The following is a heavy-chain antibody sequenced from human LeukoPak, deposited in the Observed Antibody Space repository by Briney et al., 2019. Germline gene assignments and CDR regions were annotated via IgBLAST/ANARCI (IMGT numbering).Heavy chain of an antibody. J-gene: IGHJ4*02. CDR1: GFTFSSYW. D-gene: IGHD3-10*01. CDR2: IKQDGSEK. V-gene: IGHV3-7*01. Sequence: GGSLRLSCAASGFTFSSYWMSWVRQAPGKGLEWVANIKQDGSEKYYVDSVKGRFTISRDNAKNSLYLQMNSLRAEDTAVYYCARLRITMVRGAGYFDYWGQGTLVTVSS. CDR3: ARLRITMVRGAGYFDY.